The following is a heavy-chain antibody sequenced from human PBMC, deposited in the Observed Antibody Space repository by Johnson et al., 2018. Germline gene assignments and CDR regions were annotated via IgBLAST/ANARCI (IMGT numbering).Heavy chain of an antibody. V-gene: IGHV3-43*01. Sequence: VQLVQSGGAVVQPGGSLRLSCAGSEFTFGDYMMHWVRQAPGKAPEWVSQITWDGISTFYSDSVKGRFTISRDKSKNALYLQMNSLKGDDTAVYYWVKEFLATEWEVPSDYYGMDVWGQGTTVSVSS. D-gene: IGHD1-26*01. CDR1: EFTFGDYM. CDR3: VKEFLATEWEVPSDYYGMDV. CDR2: ITWDGIST. J-gene: IGHJ6*02.